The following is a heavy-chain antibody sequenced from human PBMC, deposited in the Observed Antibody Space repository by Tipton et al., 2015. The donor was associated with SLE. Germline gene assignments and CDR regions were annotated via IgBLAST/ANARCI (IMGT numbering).Heavy chain of an antibody. CDR2: IDPSDSYT. J-gene: IGHJ3*02. D-gene: IGHD3-10*02. V-gene: IGHV5-10-1*01. Sequence: QLVQSGAEVKKPGESLRISCKGSGYTFSIYWITWVRQMSGKGLEWMGSIDPSDSYTNYSPSFQGHVTISADKSISTAYLQWSSLKASDTAMYYRARRWITMSGDAFDIWGQGTMVTVSS. CDR3: ARRWITMSGDAFDI. CDR1: GYTFSIYW.